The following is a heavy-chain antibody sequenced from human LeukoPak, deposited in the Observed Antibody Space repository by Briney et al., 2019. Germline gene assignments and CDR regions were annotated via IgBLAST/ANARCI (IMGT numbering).Heavy chain of an antibody. D-gene: IGHD3-10*01. CDR1: GYSISSGYY. CDR3: ARDPDYYGSGSTTEAFDY. Sequence: SETLSLTCTVSGYSISSGYYWGWIRQPPGKGLEWIANIYHSGLIYYNPSLKSRITISIDTSKNQFSLKLSSVTAADTAVYYCARDPDYYGSGSTTEAFDYWGQGTLVTVSS. J-gene: IGHJ4*02. V-gene: IGHV4-38-2*02. CDR2: IYHSGLI.